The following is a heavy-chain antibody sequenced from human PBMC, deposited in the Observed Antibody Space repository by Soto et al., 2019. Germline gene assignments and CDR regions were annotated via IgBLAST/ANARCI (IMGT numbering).Heavy chain of an antibody. V-gene: IGHV3-33*01. J-gene: IGHJ6*02. CDR1: GFTFSSYG. Sequence: GGSLRLSCAASGFTFSSYGMHWVRQAPGKGLEWVAVIWYDGSNKYYADSVKGRFTISRDNSKNTLYLQMNSLRAEDTAVYYCARGLTGAQWLRYYYYGMDVWGQGTTVTVSS. CDR2: IWYDGSNK. D-gene: IGHD5-12*01. CDR3: ARGLTGAQWLRYYYYGMDV.